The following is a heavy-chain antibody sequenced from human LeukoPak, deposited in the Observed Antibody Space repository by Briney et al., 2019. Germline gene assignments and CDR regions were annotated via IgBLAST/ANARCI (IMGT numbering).Heavy chain of an antibody. CDR3: AKRPASGSYVGAFDI. J-gene: IGHJ3*02. Sequence: GGSLRLSCAASGFTFSSYAMHWVRQAPGKGLEWVAVISYDGSNKYYADSVKGRFTISRDNSKNTLYLQMSSLRAEDTAVYYCAKRPASGSYVGAFDIWGQGTMVTVSS. CDR1: GFTFSSYA. CDR2: ISYDGSNK. V-gene: IGHV3-30-3*02. D-gene: IGHD3-10*01.